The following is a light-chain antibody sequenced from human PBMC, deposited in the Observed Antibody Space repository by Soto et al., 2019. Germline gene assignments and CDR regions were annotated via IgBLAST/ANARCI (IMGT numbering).Light chain of an antibody. CDR3: CSYAGSYTFV. CDR1: SRDVGGYNS. CDR2: DVS. V-gene: IGLV2-11*01. J-gene: IGLJ1*01. Sequence: QSALTQPRSVSGSPGQSVTISCTGTSRDVGGYNSVSWYQQHPGKAPKLKIYDVSKLPSGVPDRFSGSKSGNTASLTISGLQAEDEADYYCCSYAGSYTFVFGTGTKLTVL.